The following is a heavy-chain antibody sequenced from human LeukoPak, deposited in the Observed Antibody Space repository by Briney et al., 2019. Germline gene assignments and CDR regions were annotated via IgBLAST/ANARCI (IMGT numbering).Heavy chain of an antibody. V-gene: IGHV3-48*03. J-gene: IGHJ3*02. CDR2: IISIGTSI. CDR1: GFAFSSYE. CDR3: ARGEVGGSYHAFDI. Sequence: GSLILPCAASGFAFSSYEMNWVRRAPGRGLEGVSYIISIGTSIYHADSVKGRFTTSRDNAKNSLYLQMNSLRAEDTAVYYCARGEVGGSYHAFDIWGQGTTVTVSS. D-gene: IGHD1-26*01.